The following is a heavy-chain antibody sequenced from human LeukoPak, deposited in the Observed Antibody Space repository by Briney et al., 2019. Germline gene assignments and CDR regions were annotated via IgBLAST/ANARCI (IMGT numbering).Heavy chain of an antibody. CDR1: GYTFTDHG. Sequence: ASLKVSCKASGYTFTDHGISWVRQAPGQGLEWMGWISTYNGDTKYDQKFQGRVTITSETSANTAFMELRSLRSDDTAVYYCARDLAFLPVPAANGWLDPWGQGTLVTVSS. D-gene: IGHD3-16*01. CDR3: ARDLAFLPVPAANGWLDP. CDR2: ISTYNGDT. J-gene: IGHJ5*02. V-gene: IGHV1-18*01.